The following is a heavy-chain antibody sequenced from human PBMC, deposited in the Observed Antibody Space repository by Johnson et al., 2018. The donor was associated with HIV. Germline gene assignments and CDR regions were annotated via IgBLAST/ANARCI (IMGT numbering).Heavy chain of an antibody. V-gene: IGHV3-30*02. CDR3: ARDIIAVAGYDAFDI. D-gene: IGHD6-19*01. Sequence: QVQLVESGGGVVQPGGSLRLSCAASGFTFSSYGMHWVRQAPGKGLEWVAFIRYDGSEKYYVDSVKGRFTISRDNAKNSLYLQMNSLRAEDTAVYYCARDIIAVAGYDAFDIWGQGTMVTVSS. CDR1: GFTFSSYG. CDR2: IRYDGSEK. J-gene: IGHJ3*02.